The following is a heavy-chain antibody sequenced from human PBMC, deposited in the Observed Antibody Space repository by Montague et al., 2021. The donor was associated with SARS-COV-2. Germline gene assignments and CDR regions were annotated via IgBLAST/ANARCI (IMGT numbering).Heavy chain of an antibody. CDR3: ARDHYGSEDY. D-gene: IGHD3-10*01. CDR1: GFSFSSRG. Sequence: LRLSWSASGFSFSSRGMSWVRQVPGKGLEWVATVEQDGSESYYVDSVKGRFTISRDNAKSSAYLQMSSLRVEDTAVYFCARDHYGSEDYWGQGILVTVSS. V-gene: IGHV3-7*01. CDR2: VEQDGSES. J-gene: IGHJ4*02.